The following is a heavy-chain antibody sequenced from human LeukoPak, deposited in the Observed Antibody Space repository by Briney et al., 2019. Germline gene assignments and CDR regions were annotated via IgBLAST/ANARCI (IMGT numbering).Heavy chain of an antibody. J-gene: IGHJ4*02. V-gene: IGHV3-23*01. D-gene: IGHD1-26*01. CDR3: AKRGEQRLYSGSCYVDY. CDR1: GFTFSSYA. Sequence: GGSLRLSCAASGFTFSSYAMSWVRQAPGKGLEWVSAISGSGGSTYYADSVKGRFTISRDNSKNTLYLQMNSLRAEDTAVYYCAKRGEQRLYSGSCYVDYWGQGTLVTVSS. CDR2: ISGSGGST.